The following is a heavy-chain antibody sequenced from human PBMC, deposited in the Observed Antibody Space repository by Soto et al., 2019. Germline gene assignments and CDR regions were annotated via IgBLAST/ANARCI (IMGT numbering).Heavy chain of an antibody. Sequence: SQTLSLTCAISGDSVSSNSAAWNWIRQSPSRGLEWLGRTYYRSKWYNDYAVSVKSRITINPDTSKNQFSLQLNSVTPEDTAVYYCARDLNDYGDSGRGYYYYGMDVWGQGTTVTVSS. CDR1: GDSVSSNSAA. V-gene: IGHV6-1*01. CDR2: TYYRSKWYN. J-gene: IGHJ6*02. CDR3: ARDLNDYGDSGRGYYYYGMDV. D-gene: IGHD4-17*01.